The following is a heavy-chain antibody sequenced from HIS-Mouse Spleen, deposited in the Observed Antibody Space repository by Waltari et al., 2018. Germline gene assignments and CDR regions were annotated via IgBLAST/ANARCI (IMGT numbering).Heavy chain of an antibody. J-gene: IGHJ2*01. Sequence: QLQLQESGPGLVKPSEALSLTCTVSGCFISSSSFYLGWIRQPPGKGLEWIGSIYYSGSTYYNPSLKSRVTISVDTSKYQFSLKLSSVTAADTAVYYCAREIPYSSSWYDWYFDLWGRGTLVTVSS. D-gene: IGHD6-13*01. CDR2: IYYSGST. CDR3: AREIPYSSSWYDWYFDL. V-gene: IGHV4-39*07. CDR1: GCFISSSSFY.